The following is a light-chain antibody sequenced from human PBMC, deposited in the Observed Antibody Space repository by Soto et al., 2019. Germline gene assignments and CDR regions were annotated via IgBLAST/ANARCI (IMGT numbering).Light chain of an antibody. V-gene: IGKV2-30*01. CDR2: KVS. CDR3: MQATHSYT. Sequence: DVVMTQSPLSLPVILGQPASISCRSSQSLVSSDGNTYLNWFQQRPGQSPRRLIYKVSNRDSGVPDRFSGSGSGTDFTLKISRVEAEDVGVYSCMQATHSYTLGQGTQLEIK. CDR1: QSLVSSDGNTY. J-gene: IGKJ2*01.